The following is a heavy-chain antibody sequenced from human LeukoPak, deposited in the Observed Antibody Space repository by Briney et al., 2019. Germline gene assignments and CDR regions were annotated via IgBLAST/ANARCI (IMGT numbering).Heavy chain of an antibody. J-gene: IGHJ5*02. CDR2: IYYTGSP. V-gene: IGHV4-61*02. CDR3: ARALSSSFWSGYLGWFDP. Sequence: SETLSPTCTVSGDSISSAGYYWSWIRQPAGRGLQWVGRIYYTGSPNYNPSLESRAIISLDTSKNQFSLTLDSVTAADTAVYYCARALSSSFWSGYLGWFDPWGQGTLVTVSS. CDR1: GDSISSAGYY. D-gene: IGHD3-3*01.